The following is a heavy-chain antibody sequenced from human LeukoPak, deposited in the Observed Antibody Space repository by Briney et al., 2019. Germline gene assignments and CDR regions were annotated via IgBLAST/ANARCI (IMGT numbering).Heavy chain of an antibody. Sequence: GGSLRLSCAASGFTFSQYSMHWVRQAPGKGLEWVAVISYDGSEKSYGDSVKGRFAVSRDNSKNTLYLQMNSLRAEDTAVYYCAKLYLVLSGSGWYSDYWGQGTLVTVSS. V-gene: IGHV3-30-3*02. D-gene: IGHD6-19*01. J-gene: IGHJ4*02. CDR3: AKLYLVLSGSGWYSDY. CDR1: GFTFSQYS. CDR2: ISYDGSEK.